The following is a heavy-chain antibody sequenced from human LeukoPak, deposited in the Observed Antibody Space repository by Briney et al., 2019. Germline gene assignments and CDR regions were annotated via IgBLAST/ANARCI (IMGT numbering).Heavy chain of an antibody. D-gene: IGHD3-10*01. V-gene: IGHV3-66*01. CDR1: GFTFSSYW. J-gene: IGHJ6*02. CDR3: ARVRMVRELTGYYYYYGMDV. CDR2: LYPGGTT. Sequence: GGSLRLSCAASGFTFSSYWMTWVRQAPGKGLEWLSVLYPGGTTFYADSVKGRFTISRDNSRNTLYLQMNSLRAEDTAVYYCARVRMVRELTGYYYYYGMDVWGQGTTVTVSS.